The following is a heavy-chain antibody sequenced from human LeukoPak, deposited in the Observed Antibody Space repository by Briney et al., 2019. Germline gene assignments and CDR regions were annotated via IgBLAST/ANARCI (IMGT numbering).Heavy chain of an antibody. Sequence: SVKVSCKASGGTFSSYAISWVRQAPGQGLEWMGRIIPILGIANYAQKLQGRVTMTTDTSTSTAYMELRSLRSDDTAVYYCARASYAGEYGMDVWGQGTTVTVSS. D-gene: IGHD1-26*01. J-gene: IGHJ6*02. V-gene: IGHV1-69*04. CDR1: GGTFSSYA. CDR2: IIPILGIA. CDR3: ARASYAGEYGMDV.